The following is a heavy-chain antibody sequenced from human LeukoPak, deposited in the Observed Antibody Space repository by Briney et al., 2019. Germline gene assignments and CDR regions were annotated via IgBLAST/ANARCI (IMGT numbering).Heavy chain of an antibody. J-gene: IGHJ6*03. V-gene: IGHV4-34*01. CDR3: ARQGAPTAMVDNYYMDA. Sequence: SETLSLTCAVYGGSFSGYYWSWIRQPPGKGLEWIGEINHSGSTNYNPSLKSRVTISVDTSKNQFSLKLSSVTAADTAVYYCARQGAPTAMVDNYYMDAWGKGTTVTVSS. CDR2: INHSGST. D-gene: IGHD5-18*01. CDR1: GGSFSGYY.